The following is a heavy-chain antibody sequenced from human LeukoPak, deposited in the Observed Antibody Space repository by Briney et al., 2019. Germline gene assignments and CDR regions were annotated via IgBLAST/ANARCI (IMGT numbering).Heavy chain of an antibody. CDR1: GGSISSSGYY. D-gene: IGHD3-22*01. Sequence: QXXSLTCTVSGGSISSSGYYWSWLXQHPGKGLEXIGYIYYSGTTYYNPSLKSRVTISVDTSKNQFSLKLFSVTAADTAVYYCAREDYYDSSGYLDYWGQGTLVTVSS. CDR2: IYYSGTT. J-gene: IGHJ4*02. V-gene: IGHV4-31*03. CDR3: AREDYYDSSGYLDY.